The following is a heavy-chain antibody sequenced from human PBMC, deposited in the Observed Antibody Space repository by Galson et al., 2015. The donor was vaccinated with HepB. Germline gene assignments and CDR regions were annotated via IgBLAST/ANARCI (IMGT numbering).Heavy chain of an antibody. D-gene: IGHD3-22*01. CDR1: GYTFTSYG. CDR2: ISAYNGNT. V-gene: IGHV1-18*04. CDR3: ARDQAGYYDSSGYYYFDY. Sequence: SVKVSCKASGYTFTSYGISGVRQAPGQGLEWMGWISAYNGNTNYAQKLQGRVTMTTDTSTSTAYMELRSLRSDDTAVYYCARDQAGYYDSSGYYYFDYWGQGTLVTVSS. J-gene: IGHJ4*02.